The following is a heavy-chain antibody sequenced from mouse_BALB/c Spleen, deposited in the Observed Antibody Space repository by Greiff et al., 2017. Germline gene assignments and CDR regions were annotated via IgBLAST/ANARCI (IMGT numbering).Heavy chain of an antibody. D-gene: IGHD2-14*01. J-gene: IGHJ1*01. CDR1: GYSFTGYY. CDR2: INPYNGAT. Sequence: VQLQQSGPELVKPGASVKISCKASGYSFTGYYMHWVKQSHVKSLEWIGRINPYNGATSYNQNFKDKASLTVDKSSSTAYMELHSLTSEDSAVYYCARGRDYRYDFDVWGAGTTVTVSS. V-gene: IGHV1-31*01. CDR3: ARGRDYRYDFDV.